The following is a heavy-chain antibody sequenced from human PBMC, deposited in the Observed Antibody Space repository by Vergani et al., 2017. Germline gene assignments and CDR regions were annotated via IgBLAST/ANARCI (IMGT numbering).Heavy chain of an antibody. CDR2: ISSSSSYI. CDR1: GFTFSSYS. Sequence: EVQLVESGGGLVKPGGSLRLSCAASGFTFSSYSMNWVRQAPGKGLEWVSSISSSSSYIYYADSVKGRFTISRDNAKNSLYLQMNSLRAEDTAVYYCARVGCGDYGDAFDIWGQGTMVTVSS. D-gene: IGHD4-17*01. CDR3: ARVGCGDYGDAFDI. V-gene: IGHV3-21*01. J-gene: IGHJ3*02.